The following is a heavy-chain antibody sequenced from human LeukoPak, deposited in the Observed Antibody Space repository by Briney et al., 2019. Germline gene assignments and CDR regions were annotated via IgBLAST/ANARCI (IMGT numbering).Heavy chain of an antibody. CDR1: GGSFSGYY. J-gene: IGHJ4*02. V-gene: IGHV4-34*01. D-gene: IGHD3-3*01. CDR2: MNHSGST. Sequence: SETLSLTCAVYGGSFSGYYWSWIRQPPGKGLEWIGEMNHSGSTNYNPPLKSRVTISVDTSKNQFSLKLSSVTAADTAVYYCATTYHDFWSGPRPHFDYWGQGTLVTVSS. CDR3: ATTYHDFWSGPRPHFDY.